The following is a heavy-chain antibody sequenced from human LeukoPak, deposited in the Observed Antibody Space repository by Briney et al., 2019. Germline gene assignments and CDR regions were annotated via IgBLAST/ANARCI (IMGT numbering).Heavy chain of an antibody. Sequence: SETLSLTYTVSGGSISSYYWSWIRQPPGKGLEWIGYIYYSGSTNYNPSLKSRVTISVDTSKNQFSLKLSSVTAADTAVYYCARRPPGIAAAAGWFDPWGQGTLVTVSS. CDR1: GGSISSYY. D-gene: IGHD6-13*01. V-gene: IGHV4-59*01. CDR2: IYYSGST. CDR3: ARRPPGIAAAAGWFDP. J-gene: IGHJ5*02.